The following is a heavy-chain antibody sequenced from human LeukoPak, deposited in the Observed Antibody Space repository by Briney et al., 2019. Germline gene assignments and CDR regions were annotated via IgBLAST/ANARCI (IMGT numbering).Heavy chain of an antibody. V-gene: IGHV3-33*01. CDR2: IWYDGSNK. J-gene: IGHJ4*02. D-gene: IGHD3-10*01. Sequence: GGSLRLACAASGFTFSSYGMHWVRQAPGKGLEWVAVIWYDGSNKYYADSVKGRFTISRDNSKNTLYLQMNSLRAEDTAVYYCARGVVRGVPDYWGQGTLVTVSS. CDR3: ARGVVRGVPDY. CDR1: GFTFSSYG.